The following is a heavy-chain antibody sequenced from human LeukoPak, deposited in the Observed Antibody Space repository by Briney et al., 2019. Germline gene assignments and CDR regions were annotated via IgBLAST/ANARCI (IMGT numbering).Heavy chain of an antibody. CDR2: IWYDGSNK. D-gene: IGHD2/OR15-2a*01. J-gene: IGHJ4*02. Sequence: QPGRSMRLSCGASGFTFSSYGMHWVRQAPGKGLEWVAVIWYDGSNKYYADSVKGRFTISRDNSKNTLYLQMNSLRAEDTAVYYRASLSKLEDYWGQGTLVTVSS. V-gene: IGHV3-33*01. CDR3: ASLSKLEDY. CDR1: GFTFSSYG.